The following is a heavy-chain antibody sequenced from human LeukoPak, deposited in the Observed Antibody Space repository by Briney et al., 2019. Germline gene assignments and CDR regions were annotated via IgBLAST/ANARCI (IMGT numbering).Heavy chain of an antibody. CDR1: GFTFSSYT. J-gene: IGHJ4*02. CDR2: ISSSINYI. V-gene: IGHV3-21*01. D-gene: IGHD6-13*01. CDR3: ARGAAAGKPY. Sequence: GGALRLSCAASGFTFSSYTMIWVRQAPGKGLEWVSSISSSINYIYYADSVKGRFTISRDNAKNSLYLQMNSLRAEDTAVYYCARGAAAGKPYWGQGTLVTVPS.